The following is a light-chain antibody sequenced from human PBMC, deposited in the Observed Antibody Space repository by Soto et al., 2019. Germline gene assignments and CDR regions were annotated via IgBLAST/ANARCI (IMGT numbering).Light chain of an antibody. CDR3: QSYDRSMSGRGV. CDR1: SSDVGSYNL. CDR2: EGT. Sequence: QSALTQPASVSGPPGQSIVISCAGSSSDVGSYNLVSWYQQYPGKAPKVIIFEGTKRPSGVSNRFSGSESGNTASLTISGLQAEDEAEYYCQSYDRSMSGRGVFGGGTKLTVL. J-gene: IGLJ3*02. V-gene: IGLV2-23*01.